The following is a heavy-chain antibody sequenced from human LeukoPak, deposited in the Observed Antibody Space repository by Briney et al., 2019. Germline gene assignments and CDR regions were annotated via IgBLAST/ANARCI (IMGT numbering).Heavy chain of an antibody. Sequence: ASVKVSCKASGYTFTSYAIHWVRQAPGQRLEWMGWISAGNGNTKYSQNFQGRVTFISNTSATTAFMELSSLRSEDTAVYYCARDSQQLVHGSYYYGMDVWGQGTTVTVSS. CDR3: ARDSQQLVHGSYYYGMDV. D-gene: IGHD6-6*01. V-gene: IGHV1-3*01. CDR1: GYTFTSYA. CDR2: ISAGNGNT. J-gene: IGHJ6*02.